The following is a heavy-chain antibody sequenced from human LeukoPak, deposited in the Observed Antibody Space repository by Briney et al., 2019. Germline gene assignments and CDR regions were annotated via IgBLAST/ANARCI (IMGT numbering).Heavy chain of an antibody. J-gene: IGHJ3*02. CDR1: GYSFTSYW. D-gene: IGHD5-24*01. V-gene: IGHV5-51*01. Sequence: GESLKISCKASGYSFTSYWIAWVRQMPGKGLEWMGIIYPGDSDNRYSPSFQGQVTVSADKSITTAYLQWSSLKASDTAMYYCARHGRMATILGGLDIWGQGTMVTVSS. CDR2: IYPGDSDN. CDR3: ARHGRMATILGGLDI.